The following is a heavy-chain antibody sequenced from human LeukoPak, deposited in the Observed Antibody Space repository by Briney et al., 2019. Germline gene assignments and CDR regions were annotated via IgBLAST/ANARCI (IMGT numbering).Heavy chain of an antibody. CDR3: ARVAEYCSGGSCYQNWFDP. J-gene: IGHJ5*02. D-gene: IGHD2-15*01. CDR2: ISAYNGNT. Sequence: ASVKVSCKASGYTFTSYGISWVRQAPGQGLEWMGWISAYNGNTNYAQKLQGRVTMTTDTSTSTAYMELRSLRSDDTAVYYCARVAEYCSGGSCYQNWFDPWGQGTLVTVSS. CDR1: GYTFTSYG. V-gene: IGHV1-18*01.